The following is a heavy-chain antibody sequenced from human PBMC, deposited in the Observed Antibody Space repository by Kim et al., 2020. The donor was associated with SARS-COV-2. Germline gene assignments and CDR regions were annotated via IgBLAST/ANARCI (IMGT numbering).Heavy chain of an antibody. CDR3: GYCSGGSCYSFDY. J-gene: IGHJ4*02. Sequence: AQKVQGRVTITADESTSTAYMELSSPRSEDTAVYYCGYCSGGSCYSFDYWGQGTLVTVSS. D-gene: IGHD2-15*01. V-gene: IGHV1-69*01.